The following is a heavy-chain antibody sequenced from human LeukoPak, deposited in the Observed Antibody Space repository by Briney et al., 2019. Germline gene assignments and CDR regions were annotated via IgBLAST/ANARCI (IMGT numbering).Heavy chain of an antibody. Sequence: SETLSLTCTVSGGSISSYYWSWIRQPPGKGLEWIGEINHSGSTNYNPSLKSRVTISVDTSKNQFSLKLSSVTAADTAVYYCARRPYCSGGSCYRHYYYMDVWGKGTTVTISS. J-gene: IGHJ6*03. CDR1: GGSISSYY. D-gene: IGHD2-15*01. CDR3: ARRPYCSGGSCYRHYYYMDV. CDR2: INHSGST. V-gene: IGHV4-34*01.